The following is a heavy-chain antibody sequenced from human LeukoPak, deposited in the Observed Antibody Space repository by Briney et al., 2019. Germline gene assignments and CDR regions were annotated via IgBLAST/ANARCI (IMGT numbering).Heavy chain of an antibody. Sequence: SETLSLTCAVYGGSFSGYYWSWIRQPPGKGLEWIGYIYYSGSTNYNPSLKSRVTISVDTSKNQFSLKLSSVTAADTAVYYCARTYYYDSSGSHDAFDIWGQGTMVTVSS. D-gene: IGHD3-22*01. V-gene: IGHV4-59*08. CDR1: GGSFSGYY. J-gene: IGHJ3*02. CDR3: ARTYYYDSSGSHDAFDI. CDR2: IYYSGST.